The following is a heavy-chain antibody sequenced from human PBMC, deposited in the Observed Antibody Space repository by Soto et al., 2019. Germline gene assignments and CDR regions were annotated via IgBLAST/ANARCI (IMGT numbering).Heavy chain of an antibody. CDR1: GGSMSSSRYY. D-gene: IGHD6-13*01. J-gene: IGHJ6*02. CDR2: IYYSGST. Sequence: SETLSLTCTVSGGSMSSSRYYWGWIRQPPGKGLEWIGSIYYSGSTYYNPSLKSRVTISVDTSKNQFSLKLSSVTAADTAVYYCARQQGSSSALYYYYGMDVWGQGTTVTVS. V-gene: IGHV4-39*01. CDR3: ARQQGSSSALYYYYGMDV.